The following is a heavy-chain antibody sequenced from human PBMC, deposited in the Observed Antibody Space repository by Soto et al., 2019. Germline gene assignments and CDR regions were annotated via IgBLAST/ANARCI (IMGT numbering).Heavy chain of an antibody. CDR2: INPIFGTA. CDR1: GYTFTGYY. D-gene: IGHD1-26*01. J-gene: IGHJ4*02. Sequence: QVQLVQSGAEVEKPGASVKVSCKASGYTFTGYYVHWVRQAPGQGLEWMGWINPIFGTANYAQKFQGRVTITADKSTSTAYMELSSLRSEDTAVYYCATSYSGSYSHFDYWGQGTLVTVSS. CDR3: ATSYSGSYSHFDY. V-gene: IGHV1-69*06.